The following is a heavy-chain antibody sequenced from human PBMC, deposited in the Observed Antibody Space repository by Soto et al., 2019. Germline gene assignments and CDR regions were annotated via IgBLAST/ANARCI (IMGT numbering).Heavy chain of an antibody. CDR1: GGSISSGGYS. CDR3: AAGGGLPRYY. CDR2: MYHGGST. D-gene: IGHD5-12*01. V-gene: IGHV4-30-2*02. Sequence: SETLSLTYAVSGGSISSGGYSWSLIRQPPGKGLEWIGYMYHGGSTYYNPSLKSRVTISIDTSKNQFSLKLSSVTAADTAVYYCAAGGGLPRYYWGQGTLVTVSS. J-gene: IGHJ4*02.